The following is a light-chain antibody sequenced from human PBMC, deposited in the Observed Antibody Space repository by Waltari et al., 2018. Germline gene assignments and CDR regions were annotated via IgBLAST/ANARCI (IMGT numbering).Light chain of an antibody. V-gene: IGKV3-20*01. Sequence: EIVLTQSPGTLSLSPGETATLSCRASQTVATTYLAWYQQKPGQAPRLLIHGAPTRATGIPDRFSGSGSGTDFALTISGLEPEDSAVYYCQQTGSSPPFTFGPGTRVAIK. J-gene: IGKJ3*01. CDR2: GAP. CDR1: QTVATTY. CDR3: QQTGSSPPFT.